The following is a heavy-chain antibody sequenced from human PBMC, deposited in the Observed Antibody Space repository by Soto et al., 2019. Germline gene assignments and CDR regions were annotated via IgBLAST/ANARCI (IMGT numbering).Heavy chain of an antibody. J-gene: IGHJ5*02. CDR1: GGTFSSYA. V-gene: IGHV1-69*13. Sequence: GASVKVSCKASGGTFSSYAISWVRQAPGQGLEWMGGIIPIFGTANYAQKFQGRVTINADESTSKAYMELSSLRSEDTAVDYGAREAIYLRQWMVRETRWFDPWGQGTLVTVSS. D-gene: IGHD6-19*01. CDR2: IIPIFGTA. CDR3: AREAIYLRQWMVRETRWFDP.